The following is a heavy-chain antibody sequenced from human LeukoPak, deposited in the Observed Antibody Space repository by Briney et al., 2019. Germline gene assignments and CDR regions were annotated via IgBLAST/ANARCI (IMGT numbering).Heavy chain of an antibody. CDR1: GGSISSYY. CDR2: IYTSGST. CDR3: ARDRGSSGWYGVHYFDY. V-gene: IGHV4-4*07. Sequence: PSETLSLTCTVSGGSISSYYWSWIRQPAGKGLEWIGRIYTSGSTNYNPSLKSRVTMSVDTSKNQFSLKLSSVTAADTAAYYCARDRGSSGWYGVHYFDYWGQGTLVTDSS. J-gene: IGHJ4*02. D-gene: IGHD6-19*01.